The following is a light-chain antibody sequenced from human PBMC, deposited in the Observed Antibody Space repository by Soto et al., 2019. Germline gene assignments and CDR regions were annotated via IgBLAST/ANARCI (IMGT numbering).Light chain of an antibody. V-gene: IGKV3-20*01. Sequence: IMLAQYPGTLSLPAGDRASLSCRASQSVSSTSLAWFQQKPGQAPRLLISAASRRATDIPDRFSGSGSGTDFTLTISRLQPEDFAVYYCQQSGSSTRTFGQGTKVDIK. CDR3: QQSGSSTRT. J-gene: IGKJ1*01. CDR2: AAS. CDR1: QSVSSTS.